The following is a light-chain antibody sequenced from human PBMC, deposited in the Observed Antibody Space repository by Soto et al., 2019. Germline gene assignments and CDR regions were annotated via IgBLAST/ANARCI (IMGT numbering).Light chain of an antibody. CDR1: QSVSSSS. Sequence: ELVLPQSHATLSVSPGERAQLFFRASQSVSSSSLAWYQQRPGQAHRILIYGTSSRATGIPDRFSGSGSATDFTLTISSLEPEDFAVYYRKQRSSWITFGKGTQREIK. CDR3: KQRSSWIT. J-gene: IGKJ5*01. V-gene: IGKV3D-20*02. CDR2: GTS.